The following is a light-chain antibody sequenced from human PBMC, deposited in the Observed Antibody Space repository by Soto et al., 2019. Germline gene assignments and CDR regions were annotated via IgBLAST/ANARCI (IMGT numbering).Light chain of an antibody. CDR2: EVT. J-gene: IGLJ1*01. CDR1: SSDVGRYNL. Sequence: QSALAQPASVSGSPGQSITISCSGTSSDVGRYNLVSWYQQHPGKAPKLIIYEVTKRPSGVSNRFSGSKSGNTASLTISGLQAEDEADYYCCSYAGSSPHYVFGTGTKVTVL. CDR3: CSYAGSSPHYV. V-gene: IGLV2-23*02.